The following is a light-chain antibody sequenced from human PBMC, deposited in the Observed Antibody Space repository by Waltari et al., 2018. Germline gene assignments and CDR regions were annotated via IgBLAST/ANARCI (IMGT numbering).Light chain of an antibody. V-gene: IGLV1-44*01. CDR3: AGWDDSLDGYV. Sequence: QSVVTQPPSASGTPGQRVTISCSGSASNIGRYTVNWYQQLPGTAPKLLIYSNDHRPSGVPDRFSGSKSGTSASLAISGLRPEDEADYYCAGWDDSLDGYVFATGTTVTVL. CDR2: SND. J-gene: IGLJ1*01. CDR1: ASNIGRYT.